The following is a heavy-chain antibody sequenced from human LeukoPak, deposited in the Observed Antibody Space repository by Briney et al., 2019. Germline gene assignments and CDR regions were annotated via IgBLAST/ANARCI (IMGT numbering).Heavy chain of an antibody. V-gene: IGHV4-4*07. Sequence: SETLSLTCTVSGGSINSYYWSWIRQPAGKGLEWIGRIYTSGSTNYNPSLNSRVTMSLDTSKNQFSLKLSSVTAADTAVYFCARGPYSYDSSGAFDIWGQGTMVTVSS. J-gene: IGHJ3*02. CDR1: GGSINSYY. D-gene: IGHD3-22*01. CDR3: ARGPYSYDSSGAFDI. CDR2: IYTSGST.